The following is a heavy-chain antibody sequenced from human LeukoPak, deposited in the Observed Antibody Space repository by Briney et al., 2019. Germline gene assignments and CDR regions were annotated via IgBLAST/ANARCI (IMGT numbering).Heavy chain of an antibody. Sequence: ASVKVSFKASGDRFNSFGISWVRQVPGQGLEWMGWISGYNGHTKYSQKLLGRVTLTTDTSSSTAYMELRSLRSDDTAVYYCARKIAPGGTGLGCLDAWGQGTLVLVSS. D-gene: IGHD1-26*01. CDR2: ISGYNGHT. V-gene: IGHV1-18*01. CDR1: GDRFNSFG. CDR3: ARKIAPGGTGLGCLDA. J-gene: IGHJ5*02.